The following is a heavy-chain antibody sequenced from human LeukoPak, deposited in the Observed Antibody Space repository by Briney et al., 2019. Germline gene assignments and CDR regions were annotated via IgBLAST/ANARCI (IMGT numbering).Heavy chain of an antibody. Sequence: GGSLRLSCAASGFIFTNYFMSWVRQAPGKGRGWVASIKHDGSEKYYVDSVRGRFTISRDNTMNSLYLQMSSLRAEDTAVYYCARGIGSVVDAFDIWGQGTMVTVSS. D-gene: IGHD1-26*01. CDR2: IKHDGSEK. CDR1: GFIFTNYF. CDR3: ARGIGSVVDAFDI. V-gene: IGHV3-7*01. J-gene: IGHJ3*02.